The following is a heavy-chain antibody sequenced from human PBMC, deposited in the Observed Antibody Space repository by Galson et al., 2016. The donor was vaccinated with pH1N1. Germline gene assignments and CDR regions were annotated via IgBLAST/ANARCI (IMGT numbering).Heavy chain of an antibody. V-gene: IGHV1-3*04. CDR3: GRDGLTMIRFGVPVNYFDY. CDR2: INTGSGYT. Sequence: SVKVSCKASGYTFTRYGMHWVRQAPGQRLEWMGWINTGSGYTKYSQKFHDRITITKDTSASTVYLELSSLRFEDTAVYYCGRDGLTMIRFGVPVNYFDYWGQGTLATASS. CDR1: GYTFTRYG. D-gene: IGHD3-10*01. J-gene: IGHJ4*02.